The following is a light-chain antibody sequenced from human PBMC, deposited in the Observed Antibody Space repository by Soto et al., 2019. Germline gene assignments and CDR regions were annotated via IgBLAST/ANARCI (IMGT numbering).Light chain of an antibody. Sequence: EIVLTQSASTLSVSPGERATLSCRASQSVSSNLAWYQQKPGQAPRLLIYGASTRATGIPARFSGSGSGTEFTLTISSLQSEDFAVYHCQQYNNWWTFGQGTKVDIK. V-gene: IGKV3-15*01. CDR2: GAS. CDR1: QSVSSN. CDR3: QQYNNWWT. J-gene: IGKJ1*01.